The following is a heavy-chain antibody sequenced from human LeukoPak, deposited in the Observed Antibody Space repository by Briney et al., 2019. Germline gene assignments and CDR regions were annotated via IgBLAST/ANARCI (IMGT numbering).Heavy chain of an antibody. D-gene: IGHD3-3*01. CDR3: ARVFSDYDFWSGYQTNNWFDP. CDR1: GGTFSSYA. Sequence: ASVKVSCKASGGTFSSYAISWVRQAPGQGLEWMGRIIPIFGIANYAQKFQGRVTITADKSTSTAYMELSSLRSEDTAVYYCARVFSDYDFWSGYQTNNWFDPWGQGTLVTVSS. CDR2: IIPIFGIA. V-gene: IGHV1-69*04. J-gene: IGHJ5*02.